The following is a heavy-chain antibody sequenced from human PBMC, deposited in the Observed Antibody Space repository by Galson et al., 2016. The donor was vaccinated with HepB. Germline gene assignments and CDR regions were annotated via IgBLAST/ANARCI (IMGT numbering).Heavy chain of an antibody. CDR1: GFNLSIYW. V-gene: IGHV3-7*03. J-gene: IGHJ4*02. CDR2: IRQDGSAK. Sequence: SLRLSCAASGFNLSIYWMTWVRQAPGKGLEWVANIRQDGSAKYFVDSVKGRFTASRDKAKNSLYLPMTRRRAEDSAVYYCVRARGFDYWGLGALVTVSS. CDR3: VRARGFDY.